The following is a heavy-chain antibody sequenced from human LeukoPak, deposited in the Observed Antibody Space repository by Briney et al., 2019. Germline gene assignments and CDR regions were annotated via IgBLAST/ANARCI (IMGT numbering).Heavy chain of an antibody. CDR2: IICSSTSI. D-gene: IGHD4-23*01. J-gene: IGHJ4*02. CDR3: ASIYMTMVVTPDYSDY. Sequence: GGSLRLSCAASGFTFSSYSRKWVRQAPGKGREGGASIICSSTSIYYAASVHGRFTISRDNPKNSLYLQMTSLRAQDTAVYYSASIYMTMVVTPDYSDYWGQGTLVTVSS. V-gene: IGHV3-21*01. CDR1: GFTFSSYS.